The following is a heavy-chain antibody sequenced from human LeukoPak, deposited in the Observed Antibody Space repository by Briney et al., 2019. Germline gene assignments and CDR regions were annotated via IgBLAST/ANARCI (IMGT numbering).Heavy chain of an antibody. V-gene: IGHV3-48*02. CDR1: GFTFSSYS. CDR3: ARDRLPGVGPIRPFDY. Sequence: GGSLRLSCAASGFTFSSYSMNWVRQAPGKGLEWVSYASGTSANIYYADSVKGRFTISRDNAKNSLYLQMDSLRDEDTAVYYCARDRLPGVGPIRPFDYWGQGTLVTVSS. D-gene: IGHD1-26*01. J-gene: IGHJ4*02. CDR2: ASGTSANI.